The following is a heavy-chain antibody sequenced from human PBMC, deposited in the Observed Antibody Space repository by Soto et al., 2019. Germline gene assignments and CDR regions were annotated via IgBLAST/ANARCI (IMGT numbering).Heavy chain of an antibody. Sequence: PSETLSLTCSVSGYLISSGYYWGWVRQTPGKGLEWLGSIDYSGRTYYSPPLKSRVSTSVDLSKNQFSLKLRSVTAADTAVYFCARYLSSGYDSYYFDYWGQGTLVTVSS. CDR2: IDYSGRT. CDR1: GYLISSGYY. J-gene: IGHJ4*02. V-gene: IGHV4-38-2*01. CDR3: ARYLSSGYDSYYFDY. D-gene: IGHD3-22*01.